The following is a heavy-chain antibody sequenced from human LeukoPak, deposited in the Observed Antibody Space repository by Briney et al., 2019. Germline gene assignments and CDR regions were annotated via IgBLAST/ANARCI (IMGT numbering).Heavy chain of an antibody. J-gene: IGHJ4*02. V-gene: IGHV4-4*07. D-gene: IGHD5-12*01. CDR3: AREGRDGYNYRALDY. Sequence: SETLSLTCTVSGGSISSYYWSWIRQPAGKGLEWIGRIYTSGSTNYNPSLKSRVTMSVDTSKNQFSLNLSSVTAADTAVYSCAREGRDGYNYRALDYWGQGTLVSVSS. CDR2: IYTSGST. CDR1: GGSISSYY.